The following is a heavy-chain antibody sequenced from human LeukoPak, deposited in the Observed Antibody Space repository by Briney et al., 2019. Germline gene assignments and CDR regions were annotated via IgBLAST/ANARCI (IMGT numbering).Heavy chain of an antibody. CDR3: SREGYSGGYYHEPNAFDY. CDR2: MNPNSGGT. CDR1: GYTFTGYY. V-gene: IGHV1-2*06. J-gene: IGHJ4*02. Sequence: GASVKVSCKASGYTFTGYYMHWVRQAPGQGLEWMGRMNPNSGGTNYAQKFQGRVTMTRDTSITTAYIELSKLRSDDTAAYYWSREGYSGGYYHEPNAFDYWGQRTLVTVSS. D-gene: IGHD3-22*01.